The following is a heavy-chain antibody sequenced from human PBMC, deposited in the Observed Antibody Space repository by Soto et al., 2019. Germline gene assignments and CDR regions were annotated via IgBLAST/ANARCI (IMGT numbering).Heavy chain of an antibody. D-gene: IGHD6-19*01. CDR3: ARRGAVAGLHY. CDR1: GFTFSSYW. Sequence: EVQLVESGGGLVQPGGSLRVSCAASGFTFSSYWMHWVRQAPGKGLVWVSGINSDGSSTSYADSVKGRFTISRDNAKNPLYLKMHSLRAADTDIYYCARRGAVAGLHYWGQGTLVTVSS. CDR2: INSDGSST. V-gene: IGHV3-74*01. J-gene: IGHJ4*02.